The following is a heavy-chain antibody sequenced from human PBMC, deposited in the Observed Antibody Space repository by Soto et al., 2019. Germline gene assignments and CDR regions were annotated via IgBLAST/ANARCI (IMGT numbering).Heavy chain of an antibody. CDR2: MNPNTGNT. CDR1: GYTFTSYD. D-gene: IGHD6-19*01. J-gene: IGHJ4*02. CDR3: ARERAVAGFDY. Sequence: QVQLVQSGAEVKQPGASVKVSCKASGYTFTSYDINWVRQATGQGLEWMGWMNPNTGNTGYAQNFQGRVTMTRNTSITTAYMELSSLRSEDTAVYYCARERAVAGFDYWGQGTLVTVSS. V-gene: IGHV1-8*01.